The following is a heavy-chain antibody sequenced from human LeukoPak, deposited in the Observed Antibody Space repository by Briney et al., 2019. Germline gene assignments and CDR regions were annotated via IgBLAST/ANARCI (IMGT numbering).Heavy chain of an antibody. CDR2: IKSKTDGGTT. J-gene: IGHJ4*02. D-gene: IGHD3-10*01. CDR1: GLTFKHAW. Sequence: GGSLRLSCAASGLTFKHAWMNWRRQAPGKGLEWVGRIKSKTDGGTTDYAAPVKGRFTISRDLSKNTLYLQMNSMKTEDTAVYSCTTGELWFGEWRGDYWGQGTLVTVSS. V-gene: IGHV3-15*01. CDR3: TTGELWFGEWRGDY.